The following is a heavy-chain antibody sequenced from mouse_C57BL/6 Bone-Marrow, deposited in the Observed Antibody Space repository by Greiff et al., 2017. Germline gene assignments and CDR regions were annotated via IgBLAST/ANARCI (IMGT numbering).Heavy chain of an antibody. Sequence: VKQRPGQGLEWIGEIDPSDSYTNYNQKFKGKSTLTVDKSSSTAYMQLSSLTSEDSAVYYCARITTVVAPYYFDYWGQGTTRTVSS. D-gene: IGHD1-1*01. CDR3: ARITTVVAPYYFDY. V-gene: IGHV1-69*01. J-gene: IGHJ2*01. CDR2: IDPSDSYT.